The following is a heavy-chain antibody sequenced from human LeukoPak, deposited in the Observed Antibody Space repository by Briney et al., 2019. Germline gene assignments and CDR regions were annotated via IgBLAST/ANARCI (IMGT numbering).Heavy chain of an antibody. J-gene: IGHJ4*02. CDR1: GGSVSSGSYY. CDR2: IYYSGST. CDR3: AREGSCSTTSCYKDY. Sequence: PSETLSLTCTVSGGSVSSGSYYWSWIRQPPGKGLEWIGYIYYSGSTYYNPSLKSRVTISVDTSKNQFSLKLSSVTAADTAVYYCAREGSCSTTSCYKDYWGQGTLVTVSS. D-gene: IGHD2-2*02. V-gene: IGHV4-61*01.